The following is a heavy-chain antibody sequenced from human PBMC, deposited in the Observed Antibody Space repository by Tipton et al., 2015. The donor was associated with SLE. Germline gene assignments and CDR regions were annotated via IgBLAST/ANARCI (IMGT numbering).Heavy chain of an antibody. J-gene: IGHJ4*02. D-gene: IGHD3-22*01. CDR3: AKGYDGSGYSRFDH. CDR1: GFTFDDYA. Sequence: SLRLSCAASGFTFDDYAMHWVRQAPGKGLEWVSLISWDGGSTYYADSVKGRFTISRDNSKNSLYLQRNRLGAEDTALYYCAKGYDGSGYSRFDHWGQGTLVTVSS. V-gene: IGHV3-43D*04. CDR2: ISWDGGST.